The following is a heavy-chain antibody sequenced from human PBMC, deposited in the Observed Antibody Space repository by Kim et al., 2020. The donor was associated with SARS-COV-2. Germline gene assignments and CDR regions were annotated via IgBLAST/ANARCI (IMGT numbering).Heavy chain of an antibody. CDR3: ARGIGAVAIFDS. D-gene: IGHD6-19*01. V-gene: IGHV4-59*01. Sequence: SETLSLTCTVSGGSISTYYWSWIRLLPGKGLEWIGYIYYSGRTSYNPSLKSRLTVSVDTSKNQFYLKLSSVTAADTAVYYCARGIGAVAIFDSWGQGTLV. J-gene: IGHJ4*02. CDR1: GGSISTYY. CDR2: IYYSGRT.